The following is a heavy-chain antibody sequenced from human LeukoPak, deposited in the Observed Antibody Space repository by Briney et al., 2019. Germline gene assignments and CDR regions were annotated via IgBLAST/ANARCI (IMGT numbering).Heavy chain of an antibody. D-gene: IGHD4-11*01. Sequence: GGSLRLSCAASGFTFSSYWMHWVRQAPGKGLEWVANVNQGGTEKFYVDSVKGRFTISRDNANNLLYLQMNSLRDEDTAVYYCGRAKDYSSIWGQGTLVTVSS. V-gene: IGHV3-7*04. CDR2: VNQGGTEK. J-gene: IGHJ4*02. CDR1: GFTFSSYW. CDR3: GRAKDYSSI.